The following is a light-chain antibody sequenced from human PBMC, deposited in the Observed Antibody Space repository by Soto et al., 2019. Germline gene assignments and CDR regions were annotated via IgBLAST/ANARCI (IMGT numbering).Light chain of an antibody. CDR2: GGS. Sequence: EIVLTQSPGTLSLSPGERATLSCRASQSVSSIYLAWYQQKPGQAPRLLIYGGSSRATGIPGRFSGSGSGTDFTLTITRLEPEDFAFYYCHQRQRWPRTFGQGTKVDIK. CDR1: QSVSSIY. V-gene: IGKV3-20*01. CDR3: HQRQRWPRT. J-gene: IGKJ1*01.